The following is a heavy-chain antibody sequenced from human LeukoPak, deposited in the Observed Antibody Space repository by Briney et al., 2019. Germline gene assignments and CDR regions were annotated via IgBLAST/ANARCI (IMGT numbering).Heavy chain of an antibody. Sequence: GSLRLSCAASGFIFSDYSMSWIRQPPGKGLEWIGSIYYTGRTYYNPSLKSRVTISVDTSKKQFSLKLSSVTAADTAAYYCARLGAAAGEFDCWGQGTLVTVSS. CDR2: IYYTGRT. J-gene: IGHJ4*02. CDR1: GFIFSDYS. V-gene: IGHV4-38-2*01. D-gene: IGHD6-13*01. CDR3: ARLGAAAGEFDC.